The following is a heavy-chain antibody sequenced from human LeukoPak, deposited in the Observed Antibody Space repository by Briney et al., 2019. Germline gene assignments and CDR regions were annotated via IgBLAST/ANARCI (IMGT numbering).Heavy chain of an antibody. V-gene: IGHV3-33*01. J-gene: IGHJ5*02. Sequence: GRSLRLSCAASGFTFSSYGMHWVRQAPGKGLEWVAVIWYDGSNKYYADSVKGRFTISRDNSKNTLYLQMSSLRAEDTAVYYCARDPYSSGVFDPWGQGTLVTVSS. D-gene: IGHD6-19*01. CDR2: IWYDGSNK. CDR1: GFTFSSYG. CDR3: ARDPYSSGVFDP.